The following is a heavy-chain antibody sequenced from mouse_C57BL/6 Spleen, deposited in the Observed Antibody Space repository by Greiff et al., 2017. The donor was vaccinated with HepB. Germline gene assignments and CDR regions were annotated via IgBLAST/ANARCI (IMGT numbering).Heavy chain of an antibody. CDR2: IDPETGGT. CDR1: GYTFTDYE. J-gene: IGHJ2*01. CDR3: TREDYGNYLDY. D-gene: IGHD2-1*01. V-gene: IGHV1-15*01. Sequence: QVQLKESGAELVRPGASVTLSCKASGYTFTDYEMHWVKQTPVHGLEWIGAIDPETGGTAYNQKFKGKAILTADKSSSTAYMELRSLTSEDSAVYYCTREDYGNYLDYWGQGTTLTVSS.